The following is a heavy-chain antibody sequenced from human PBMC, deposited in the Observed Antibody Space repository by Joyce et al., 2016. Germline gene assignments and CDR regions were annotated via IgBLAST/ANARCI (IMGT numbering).Heavy chain of an antibody. V-gene: IGHV4-39*07. CDR1: GASIRGSPYY. D-gene: IGHD2/OR15-2a*01. Sequence: QPHLQESGPGLVKPSETLSLNCTVSGASIRGSPYYWAWIRQSPGLGLEWIGGIYYSGSTYYNPSLKSRVTISVDTSKNQFSLTLTSMTAADTAVYFCARDTSPRSIDSWGQGTLVSVSS. CDR2: IYYSGST. CDR3: ARDTSPRSIDS. J-gene: IGHJ4*02.